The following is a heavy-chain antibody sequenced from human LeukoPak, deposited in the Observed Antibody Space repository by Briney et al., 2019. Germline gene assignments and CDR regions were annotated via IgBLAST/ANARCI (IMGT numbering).Heavy chain of an antibody. V-gene: IGHV1-18*01. J-gene: IGHJ4*02. CDR1: GDSFGTYG. D-gene: IGHD3-10*01. CDR3: ARAQEGDVLLWFGDGGYFDY. CDR2: ISAYNGNT. Sequence: ASVKVSCKASGDSFGTYGISWVRQAPGQGLEWMGWISAYNGNTNYAQKLQGRVTMTTDTSTSTAYMELRSLRSDDTAVYYCARAQEGDVLLWFGDGGYFDYWGQGTLVTVSS.